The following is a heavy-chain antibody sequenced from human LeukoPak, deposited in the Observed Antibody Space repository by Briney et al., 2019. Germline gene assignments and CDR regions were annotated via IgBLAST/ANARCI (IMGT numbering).Heavy chain of an antibody. CDR3: ARGGYDSEFDP. Sequence: GGSLRLSCAASVFTFTSYRMSWVRHAPWKGREWVANIKQDGSEKYYVDSVKGRFTISRDNAKNSLYLQMNSLRAEDTAVYYCARGGYDSEFDPWGQGTLVTVSS. V-gene: IGHV3-7*01. J-gene: IGHJ5*02. D-gene: IGHD5-12*01. CDR2: IKQDGSEK. CDR1: VFTFTSYR.